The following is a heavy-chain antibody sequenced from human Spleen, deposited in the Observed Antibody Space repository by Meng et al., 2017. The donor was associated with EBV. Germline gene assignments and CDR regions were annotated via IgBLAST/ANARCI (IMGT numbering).Heavy chain of an antibody. D-gene: IGHD6-13*01. CDR2: VYHRWGT. Sequence: QLQSPGPGPVDAFGPLTPTCTLSGGSMISSDWWSWVRQPPRRGLQCTGEVYHRWGTNYNPSLKSRVTISIGKSKNQFSLKLNSVTAAVTTLYYCARGKTWIAAAGTFDYWGQGTLVTVSS. CDR3: ARGKTWIAAAGTFDY. V-gene: IGHV4-4*02. J-gene: IGHJ4*02. CDR1: GGSMISSDW.